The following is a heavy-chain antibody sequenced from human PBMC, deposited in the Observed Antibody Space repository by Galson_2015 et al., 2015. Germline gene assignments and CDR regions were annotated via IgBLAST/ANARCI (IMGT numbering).Heavy chain of an antibody. Sequence: SLRLSCAASGFTFSSYGMHWVRQAPGKGLEWVAVISYDGSNKYYADSVKGRFTISRDNSKNTLYLQMNSLRAEDTAVYYCAKDLLDRGSYYYYGMDVWGQGTTVTVSS. CDR2: ISYDGSNK. D-gene: IGHD1-1*01. CDR1: GFTFSSYG. J-gene: IGHJ6*02. CDR3: AKDLLDRGSYYYYGMDV. V-gene: IGHV3-30*18.